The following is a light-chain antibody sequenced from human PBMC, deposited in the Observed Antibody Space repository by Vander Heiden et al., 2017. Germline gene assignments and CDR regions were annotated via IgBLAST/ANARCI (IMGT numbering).Light chain of an antibody. CDR1: NSNIGSNA. CDR3: AAWDDSLNGVM. V-gene: IGLV1-44*01. CDR2: STN. Sequence: QSVLTQPPSASGTPGQRVPISCSGSNSNIGSNAVNWYQQFPGTAPKLLIYSTNQRPSGVPDRFSGSKSGTSASLAISGLRSEDEADYYCAAWDDSLNGVMFGGGAKLTVL. J-gene: IGLJ3*02.